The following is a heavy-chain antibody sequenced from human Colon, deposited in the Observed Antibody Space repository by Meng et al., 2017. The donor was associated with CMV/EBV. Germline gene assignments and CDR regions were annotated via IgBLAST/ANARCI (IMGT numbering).Heavy chain of an antibody. J-gene: IGHJ6*02. V-gene: IGHV3-48*03. CDR1: GFTFSDFE. Sequence: GGSLRLSCEGSGFTFSDFEMNWVRQVPGKGLEWVAHITGDSSTISYVHSVKGRFTISRDNAKNSLYLQMNSVRAEDTAVYYCARAPLTVFGAAAQYYYHGMDVWGQGTTVTVSS. D-gene: IGHD3-3*01. CDR3: ARAPLTVFGAAAQYYYHGMDV. CDR2: ITGDSSTI.